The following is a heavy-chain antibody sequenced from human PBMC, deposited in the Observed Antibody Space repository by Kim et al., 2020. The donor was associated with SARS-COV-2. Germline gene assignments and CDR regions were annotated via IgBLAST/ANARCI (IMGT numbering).Heavy chain of an antibody. CDR2: INHSGST. V-gene: IGHV4-34*01. CDR3: ARVGGIATHNNWFDP. D-gene: IGHD6-13*01. J-gene: IGHJ5*02. CDR1: GGSFSGYY. Sequence: SETLSLTCAVYGGSFSGYYWSWIRQPPGKGLEWIGEINHSGSTNYNPSLKSRVTISVDTSKNQFSLKLSSVTAADTAVYYCARVGGIATHNNWFDPWGQGTLVTVSS.